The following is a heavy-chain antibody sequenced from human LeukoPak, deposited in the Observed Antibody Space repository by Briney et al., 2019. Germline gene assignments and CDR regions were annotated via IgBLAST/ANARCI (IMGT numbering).Heavy chain of an antibody. J-gene: IGHJ6*03. D-gene: IGHD4-17*01. Sequence: SSVKVSCKASGGTFSSYAISWVRQAPGQGLEWMGGIIPIFGTANYAQKFQGRVTITTDESTSTAYMELSSLRSEDTAVYYCARDRFDYGDYVGSYYYYYMDVWGKGTTVTVSS. CDR2: IIPIFGTA. CDR3: ARDRFDYGDYVGSYYYYYMDV. V-gene: IGHV1-69*05. CDR1: GGTFSSYA.